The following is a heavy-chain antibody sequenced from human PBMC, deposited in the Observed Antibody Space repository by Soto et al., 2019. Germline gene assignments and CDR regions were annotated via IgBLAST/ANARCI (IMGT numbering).Heavy chain of an antibody. J-gene: IGHJ3*02. Sequence: GGSLRLSCAASGLIFNNAWIHWIRQAHGKGLVWVSRMRPDGTSTSYADSVRGRFTISRDNAKNTLFLQMNNLGADDTAIYYCARDPHGANGGAHDAFDIWGQGTMVTVSS. CDR2: MRPDGTST. V-gene: IGHV3-74*01. CDR1: GLIFNNAW. CDR3: ARDPHGANGGAHDAFDI. D-gene: IGHD4-17*01.